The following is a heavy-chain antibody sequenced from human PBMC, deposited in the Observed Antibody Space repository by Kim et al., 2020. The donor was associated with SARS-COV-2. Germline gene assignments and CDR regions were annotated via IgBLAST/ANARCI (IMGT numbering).Heavy chain of an antibody. J-gene: IGHJ4*02. CDR1: GGSFSGYY. V-gene: IGHV4-34*01. CDR2: INHSGST. CDR3: ARARDSSGWYEAGGY. D-gene: IGHD6-19*01. Sequence: SETLSLTCAVYGGSFSGYYWSWIRQPPGKGLEWIGEINHSGSTNYNPSLKSRVTISVDTSKNQFSLKLSSVTAADTAVYYCARARDSSGWYEAGGYWGQGTLVTVSS.